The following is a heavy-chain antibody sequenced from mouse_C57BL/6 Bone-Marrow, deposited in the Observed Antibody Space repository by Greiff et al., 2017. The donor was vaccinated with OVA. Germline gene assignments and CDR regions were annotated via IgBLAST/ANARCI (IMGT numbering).Heavy chain of an antibody. CDR1: GYTFTSYW. V-gene: IGHV1-64*01. CDR3: ERGDVTTVVAPYAMDY. Sequence: QVQLQQPGAELVKPGASVKLSCKASGYTFTSYWMHWVKQRPGQGLEWIGMIHPNSGSTNYNEKFKSKATLTVDKSSSTAYMQLSSLTSEDSAVYYCERGDVTTVVAPYAMDYWGQGTSVTVSS. D-gene: IGHD1-1*01. CDR2: IHPNSGST. J-gene: IGHJ4*01.